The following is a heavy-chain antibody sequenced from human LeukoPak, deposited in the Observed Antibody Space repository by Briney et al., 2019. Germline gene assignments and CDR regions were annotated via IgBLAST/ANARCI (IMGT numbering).Heavy chain of an antibody. CDR2: ISGSGGST. D-gene: IGHD2-15*01. CDR3: AKVHSVAATRLVDY. Sequence: GGSLRLSCAASGFTFSSYAMSWVRQAPGKGLEWVSAISGSGGSTYYEDSVKGRFTIARDNSKNTLYLQMNSLRAEDTAVYYCAKVHSVAATRLVDYWGQGTLVTVSS. V-gene: IGHV3-23*01. J-gene: IGHJ4*02. CDR1: GFTFSSYA.